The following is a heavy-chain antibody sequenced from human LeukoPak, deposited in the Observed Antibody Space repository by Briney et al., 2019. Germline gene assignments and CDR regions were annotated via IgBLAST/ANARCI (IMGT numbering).Heavy chain of an antibody. CDR1: GCTFSSYA. D-gene: IGHD6-13*01. Sequence: SVKVSCKASGCTFSSYAISWVRQAPGQGLEWMGGIIPIFGTANYAQKFQGRVTITADESTSTAYMELSSLRSEDTAVYYCASSTSSYSSSRYTDYWGQGTLVTVSS. CDR3: ASSTSSYSSSRYTDY. V-gene: IGHV1-69*01. CDR2: IIPIFGTA. J-gene: IGHJ4*02.